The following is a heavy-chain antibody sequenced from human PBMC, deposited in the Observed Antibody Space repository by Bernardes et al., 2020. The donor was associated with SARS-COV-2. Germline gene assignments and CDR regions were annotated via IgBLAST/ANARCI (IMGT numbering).Heavy chain of an antibody. J-gene: IGHJ4*02. CDR2: ISGSGGST. CDR1: GFNFNSFA. V-gene: IGHV3-23*01. D-gene: IGHD3-3*01. Sequence: GGSLRLSCAASGFNFNSFAMSWVRQAPGKGLEWVSAISGSGGSTYYADSAKGRFTISRDNSKNTLYLQMNSLRAEDTAVYYCAKDPDLEWLFQFAYWGQGTLVTVSS. CDR3: AKDPDLEWLFQFAY.